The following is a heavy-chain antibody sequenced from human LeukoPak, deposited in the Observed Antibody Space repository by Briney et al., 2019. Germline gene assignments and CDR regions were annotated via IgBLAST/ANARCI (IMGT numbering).Heavy chain of an antibody. D-gene: IGHD1-1*01. CDR1: GFTFSDSF. V-gene: IGHV3-11*04. CDR3: ARSETGTTSGRFYYFYMDV. Sequence: GGSLRLSCAASGFTFSDSFMSGVRPAPGKGLEWLSYISHAGITTYYAGAVKGRFTTSKDNAKNSLYLQMTRRGVEDTAVYFCARSETGTTSGRFYYFYMDVWGKGTTVTVSS. J-gene: IGHJ6*03. CDR2: ISHAGITT.